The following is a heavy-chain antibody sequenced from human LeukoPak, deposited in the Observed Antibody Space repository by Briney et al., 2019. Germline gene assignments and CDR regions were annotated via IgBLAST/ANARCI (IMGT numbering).Heavy chain of an antibody. CDR2: INSDGSST. V-gene: IGHV3-74*01. CDR3: ARGGADYVIGY. CDR1: GFTFSSYW. Sequence: GGSLRLSCAASGFTFSSYWMHWVRQAPGKGLVWVSRINSDGSSTSYADSVKGRFTISRDNAKNSLYLQMNSLRAEDTAVYYCARGGADYVIGYWGQGTLVTVSS. J-gene: IGHJ4*02. D-gene: IGHD4-17*01.